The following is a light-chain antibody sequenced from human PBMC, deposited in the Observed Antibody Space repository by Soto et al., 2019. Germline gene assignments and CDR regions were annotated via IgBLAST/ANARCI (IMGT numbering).Light chain of an antibody. Sequence: QSVLTQSPSASASLGASVKLTCTLSSGHSNYAIAWHQQQPEKGPRYLMKVNSDGSHSKGDGIPDRFSGSSSGAERYLTISSLQSEDEADYYCQTWGTPNWVFGGGTKVTVL. CDR2: VNSDGSH. V-gene: IGLV4-69*01. CDR3: QTWGTPNWV. J-gene: IGLJ3*02. CDR1: SGHSNYA.